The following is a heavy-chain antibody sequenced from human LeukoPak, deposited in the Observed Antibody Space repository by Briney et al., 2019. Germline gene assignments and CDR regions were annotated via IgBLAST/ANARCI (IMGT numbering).Heavy chain of an antibody. CDR1: GYTFTGYY. Sequence: ASVKVSCKASGYTFTGYYMHWVRQAPGQGLEWMGRINPNSGGTNYAQKFQGRVTMTRDTSISTAYMELSRLRSDDTAVYYCASLYCSSTSCYPPFDPWGQGTLVTVSS. CDR3: ASLYCSSTSCYPPFDP. CDR2: INPNSGGT. J-gene: IGHJ5*02. V-gene: IGHV1-2*06. D-gene: IGHD2-2*01.